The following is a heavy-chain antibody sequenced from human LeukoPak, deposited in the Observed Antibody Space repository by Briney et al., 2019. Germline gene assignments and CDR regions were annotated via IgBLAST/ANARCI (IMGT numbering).Heavy chain of an antibody. CDR1: GGSISSYY. D-gene: IGHD3-10*01. CDR3: AKDPGITMVEDAFDI. Sequence: PSETLSLTCTVSGGSISSYYWSWIRQPPGKGLEWIGYIYYSGSTNYNPSLKSRVTISVDTSKNQFSLKLSSVTAADTAVYYCAKDPGITMVEDAFDIWGQGTMVTVSS. J-gene: IGHJ3*02. V-gene: IGHV4-59*01. CDR2: IYYSGST.